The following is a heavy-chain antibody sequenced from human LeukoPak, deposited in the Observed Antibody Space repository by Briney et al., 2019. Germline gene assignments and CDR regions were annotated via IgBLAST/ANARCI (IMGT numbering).Heavy chain of an antibody. Sequence: GGSLRLSCAASGFTFSNSAMSWVRQAPGKGLEWVSAISGSGDTTYYAESVKGRFAISRDNSKNTLYLQMTSLRADDTALYYCAKCAWFGDVPGGDYWGQGILVTVSS. V-gene: IGHV3-23*01. J-gene: IGHJ4*02. CDR2: ISGSGDTT. CDR3: AKCAWFGDVPGGDY. CDR1: GFTFSNSA. D-gene: IGHD3-10*01.